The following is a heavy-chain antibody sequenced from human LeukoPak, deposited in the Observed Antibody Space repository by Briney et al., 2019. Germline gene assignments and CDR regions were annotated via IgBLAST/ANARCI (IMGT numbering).Heavy chain of an antibody. CDR2: IYYSGST. J-gene: IGHJ5*02. CDR1: GGSFSSYY. Sequence: SETLSLTCAVYGGSFSSYYWGWIRQPPGKGLEWIGSIYYSGSTYYNPSLKSRVTISVDTSKNQFSLKLSSVTAADTAVYYCARPLIVVVPAGFSWFDPWGQGTLVTVSS. CDR3: ARPLIVVVPAGFSWFDP. D-gene: IGHD2-2*01. V-gene: IGHV4-39*01.